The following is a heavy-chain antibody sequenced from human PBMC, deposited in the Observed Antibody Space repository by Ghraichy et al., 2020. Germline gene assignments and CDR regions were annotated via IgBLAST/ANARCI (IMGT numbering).Heavy chain of an antibody. CDR1: GFSFSRHW. J-gene: IGHJ4*02. CDR2: IKSDGSDR. V-gene: IGHV3-7*01. Sequence: LTCAASGFSFSRHWMSWVRQAPGKGLEWVASIKSDGSDRFYVDSVKGRFTISRDNAKNSVSLEMNSLRAEDTAVYYCARDPYGDYKYGGTDYWGQGTLVSVSS. CDR3: ARDPYGDYKYGGTDY. D-gene: IGHD4-17*01.